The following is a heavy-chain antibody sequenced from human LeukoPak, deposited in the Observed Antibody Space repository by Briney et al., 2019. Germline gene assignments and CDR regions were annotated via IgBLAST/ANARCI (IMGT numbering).Heavy chain of an antibody. CDR2: INHSGST. V-gene: IGHV4-34*01. Sequence: SETLSLTCAVYGGSFSGYYWSWIRQPPGKGLEWIGEINHSGSTNYNPSLKSRVTISVDTSKNQFSLKLSSVTAADTAVYYCARPGYSSSSGDDAFDIWGQGTMVTVSS. D-gene: IGHD6-6*01. CDR1: GGSFSGYY. CDR3: ARPGYSSSSGDDAFDI. J-gene: IGHJ3*02.